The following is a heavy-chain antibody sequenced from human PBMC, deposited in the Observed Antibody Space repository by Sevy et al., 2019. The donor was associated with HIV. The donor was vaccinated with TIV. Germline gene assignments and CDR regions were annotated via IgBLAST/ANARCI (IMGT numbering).Heavy chain of an antibody. CDR3: ARPRANYVDHYFFYAMDV. D-gene: IGHD4-17*01. Sequence: GGSLRLSCAASGFAFSNYYAMHWVRQAPGKGLEWVALISYDGGDTYYADSVKGRFTVSRDNFKNTLFFQMNSLTTEDTAVYYCARPRANYVDHYFFYAMDVWGQGTTVTVSS. J-gene: IGHJ6*02. CDR2: ISYDGGDT. CDR1: GFAFSNYYA. V-gene: IGHV3-30-3*01.